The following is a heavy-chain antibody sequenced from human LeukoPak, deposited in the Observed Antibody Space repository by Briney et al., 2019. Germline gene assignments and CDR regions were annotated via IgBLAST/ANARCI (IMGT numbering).Heavy chain of an antibody. CDR2: ISGSGDST. CDR3: AKDVIGSSWYLTDY. J-gene: IGHJ4*02. Sequence: PGGSLRLSCAASGFTFSSYAMSWVRQAPGKGLEWVSAISGSGDSTYYADSVKGRFTISRDNSKNTAYLQMNSLRAEDTALYYCAKDVIGSSWYLTDYWGQGTLVTVSS. D-gene: IGHD6-13*01. V-gene: IGHV3-23*01. CDR1: GFTFSSYA.